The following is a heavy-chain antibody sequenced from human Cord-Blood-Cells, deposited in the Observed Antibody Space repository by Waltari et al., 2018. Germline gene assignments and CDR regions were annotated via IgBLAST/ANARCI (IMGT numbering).Heavy chain of an antibody. CDR2: INHSGST. D-gene: IGHD1-26*01. J-gene: IGHJ4*02. CDR1: GGSTTCYS. V-gene: IGHV4-34*01. CDR3: ARGLKGGSYYFDY. Sequence: QVQIQQWGAGLPKPSATLSLTCAVYGGSTTCYSWSGIRQPPGKGLEWIGEINHSGSTNYNPSLKSRVTISVDTSKNQFSLKLSSVTAADTAVYYCARGLKGGSYYFDYWGQGTLVTVSS.